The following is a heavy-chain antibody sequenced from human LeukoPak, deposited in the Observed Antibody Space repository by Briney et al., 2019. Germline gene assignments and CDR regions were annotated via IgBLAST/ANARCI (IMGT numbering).Heavy chain of an antibody. CDR2: INHSGST. Sequence: PSETLSLTCAVYGGSFSGYYWSWIRQPPGKGLEWIGEINHSGSTNYNPSLKSRVTISVDTSKNQFSLKLSSVTAADTAVYYCARWGSGYPYYYYGMDVWGQGTTVTVSS. D-gene: IGHD5-12*01. V-gene: IGHV4-34*01. CDR1: GGSFSGYY. CDR3: ARWGSGYPYYYYGMDV. J-gene: IGHJ6*02.